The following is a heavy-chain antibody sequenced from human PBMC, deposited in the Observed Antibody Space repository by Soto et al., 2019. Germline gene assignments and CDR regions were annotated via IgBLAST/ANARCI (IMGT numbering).Heavy chain of an antibody. CDR2: INHSGST. V-gene: IGHV4-34*01. CDR1: GGYFIDFY. J-gene: IGHJ5*02. D-gene: IGHD3-3*01. CDR3: ARGVTIFGVVIINMMVWFDP. Sequence: SLPMSVTRTVEGGYFIDFYCRWISKNQGKGLEWIGEINHSGSTNYNPSLKSRVTISVDTSKNQFSLKLSSVTAADTAVYYCARGVTIFGVVIINMMVWFDPWGQGTLVTVSS.